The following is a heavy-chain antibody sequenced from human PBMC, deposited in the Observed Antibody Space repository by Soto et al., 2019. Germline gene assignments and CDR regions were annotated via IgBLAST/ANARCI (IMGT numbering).Heavy chain of an antibody. Sequence: QVQLVQSGAEVKKPGSSVKVSCKASGGTFSSYAISWVRQAPGQGLEWMGGIIPIFGTANYAQKFQGRVTITADEPTSTADMELSSLRTEETAVYYCARSTMIVVVTTAYYYGMDVWGQGTTVTVSS. V-gene: IGHV1-69*12. D-gene: IGHD3-22*01. CDR3: ARSTMIVVVTTAYYYGMDV. CDR1: GGTFSSYA. J-gene: IGHJ6*02. CDR2: IIPIFGTA.